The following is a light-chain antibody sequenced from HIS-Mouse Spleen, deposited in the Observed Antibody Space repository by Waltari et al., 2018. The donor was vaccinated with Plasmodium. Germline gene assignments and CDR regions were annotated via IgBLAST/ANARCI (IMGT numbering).Light chain of an antibody. CDR2: DAS. J-gene: IGKJ4*01. Sequence: DIQMTQYPSSLSASVGDRVTIPCQASQDISNYLNWYQQKPGKAPKLLIYDASNLETGVPSRFSGSGSGTEFTLTISSLQPEDFATYYCQQLNSYPLTFGGGTKVEIK. CDR3: QQLNSYPLT. CDR1: QDISNY. V-gene: IGKV1-33*01.